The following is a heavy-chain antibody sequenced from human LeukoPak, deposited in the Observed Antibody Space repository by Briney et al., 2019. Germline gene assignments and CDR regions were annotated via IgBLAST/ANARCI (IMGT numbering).Heavy chain of an antibody. J-gene: IGHJ4*02. Sequence: SETLSLTCTVSGGSISSYYWSWIRQPPGKGLEWIGYIYYSGSTNYNPSLKSRVTISVDTSKNQFSLKLSSVTAADTAVYYCAKARVVVAASLFDYWGQGTLVTVSS. CDR3: AKARVVVAASLFDY. D-gene: IGHD2-15*01. CDR2: IYYSGST. CDR1: GGSISSYY. V-gene: IGHV4-59*01.